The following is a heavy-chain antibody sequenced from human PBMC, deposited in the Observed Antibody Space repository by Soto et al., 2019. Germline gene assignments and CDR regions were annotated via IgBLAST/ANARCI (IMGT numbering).Heavy chain of an antibody. J-gene: IGHJ5*02. V-gene: IGHV4-39*01. CDR2: IYYSGST. D-gene: IGHD2-8*01. CDR3: ARPHVGYP. Sequence: GWIRQPPGKGLEWIGSIYYSGSTYYNPSLKSRVTISVDTSKNQFSLKLSSVTAADTAVYYCARPHVGYPWGQGTLVSVSS.